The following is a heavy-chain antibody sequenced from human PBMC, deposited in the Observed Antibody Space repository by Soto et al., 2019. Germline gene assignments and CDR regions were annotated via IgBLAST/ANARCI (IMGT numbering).Heavy chain of an antibody. D-gene: IGHD3-10*01. Sequence: ASVKVSCKVSGYTLTELSMHWVRQAPGKGLEWMGGFDPEDGETIYAQKFQGRVTMTEDTSTDTAYMELSSLRSEGTAVYYCATLPGGRFGEFRFDYWGQGTLVTVSS. CDR1: GYTLTELS. CDR3: ATLPGGRFGEFRFDY. J-gene: IGHJ4*02. CDR2: FDPEDGET. V-gene: IGHV1-24*01.